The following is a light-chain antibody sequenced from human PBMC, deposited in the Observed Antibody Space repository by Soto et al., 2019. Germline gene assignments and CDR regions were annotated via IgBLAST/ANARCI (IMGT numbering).Light chain of an antibody. CDR2: EVS. Sequence: QSALTQPASVSGSPGQSITISCTGTSTDVGGYNYVSWYQQHPVKAPKLMIYEVSNRPSGVSNRFSGSKSGNTSSLTSSGLQAEDEADYYCSSYTSSSTRVFVTGTKVTVL. CDR1: STDVGGYNY. J-gene: IGLJ1*01. V-gene: IGLV2-14*01. CDR3: SSYTSSSTRV.